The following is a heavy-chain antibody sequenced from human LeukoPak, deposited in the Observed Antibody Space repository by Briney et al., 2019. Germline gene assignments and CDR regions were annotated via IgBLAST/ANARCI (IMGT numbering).Heavy chain of an antibody. J-gene: IGHJ5*02. CDR1: GFTFDDYA. D-gene: IGHD2-15*01. V-gene: IGHV3-9*01. CDR3: AKAPYWNWFDP. Sequence: PGRSLRLSCAASGFTFDDYAMHWVRQAPGKGLEWVSGISWNSGSIGYADSVKGRFTISRDNAKNSLYLQMNSLRAEDTALYYCAKAPYWNWFDPWGQGTLVTVSS. CDR2: ISWNSGSI.